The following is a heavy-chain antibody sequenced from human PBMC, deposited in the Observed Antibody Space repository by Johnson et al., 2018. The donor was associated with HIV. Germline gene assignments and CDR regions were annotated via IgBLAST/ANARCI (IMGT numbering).Heavy chain of an antibody. CDR2: ISSSGSTI. CDR3: ARDVGLLAYCGGDCADAFDI. CDR1: GFTFSDYY. D-gene: IGHD2-21*01. V-gene: IGHV3-11*04. Sequence: QVQLVESGGGLVKPGGSLRLSCAASGFTFSDYYMSWIRQAPGKGLEWVPYISSSGSTIYYADSVKGRFTISRDNAKNSLYLQMNSLRAEDTAVYYCARDVGLLAYCGGDCADAFDIWGQGTMVTVSS. J-gene: IGHJ3*02.